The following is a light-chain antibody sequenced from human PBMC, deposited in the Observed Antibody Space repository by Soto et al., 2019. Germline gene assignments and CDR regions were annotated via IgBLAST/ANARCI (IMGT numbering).Light chain of an antibody. Sequence: DIQMTQSPSSLSASVGDRVTITCRASQTNSTYLNWYQQKPGKAPRLLIYDASSLLSGVPSRVSGSGSGTDFTLTIASLQPEDFATYYCQQTYSTPTFGQGPRWIP. J-gene: IGKJ2*01. V-gene: IGKV1-39*01. CDR3: QQTYSTPT. CDR2: DAS. CDR1: QTNSTY.